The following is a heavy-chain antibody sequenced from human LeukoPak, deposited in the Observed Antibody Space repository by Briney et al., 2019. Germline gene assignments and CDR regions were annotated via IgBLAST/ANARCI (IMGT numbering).Heavy chain of an antibody. CDR3: ARRSLEGADYFDY. CDR1: GGSISSSNW. V-gene: IGHV4-4*02. D-gene: IGHD1-1*01. J-gene: IGHJ4*02. Sequence: SETLSLTCAVSGGSISSSNWWSWVRQPPGKGLEWIGEIYHSGSTNYNPSLKSRVTISVDKSKNQFSLKLSSVTAADTAVYYCARRSLEGADYFDYWGQGTLVTVSS. CDR2: IYHSGST.